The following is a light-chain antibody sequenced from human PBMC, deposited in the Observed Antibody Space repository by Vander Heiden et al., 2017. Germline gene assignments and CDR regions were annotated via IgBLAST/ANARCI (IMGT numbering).Light chain of an antibody. CDR2: EDN. V-gene: IGLV6-57*04. CDR3: QSYDSSNHWV. CDR1: SGSIASNY. J-gene: IGLJ3*02. Sequence: NFMLTQPHSVSESPGKTVTISCTRSSGSIASNYVQWYQQRPGSAPTTVIYEDNQRPSGVPDRFSGSIDSSSNSASLTISGLKTEDEADYYCQSYDSSNHWVLGGGTKLTVI.